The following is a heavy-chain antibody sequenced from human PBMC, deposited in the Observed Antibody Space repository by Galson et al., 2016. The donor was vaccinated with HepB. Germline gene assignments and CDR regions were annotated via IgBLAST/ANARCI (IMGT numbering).Heavy chain of an antibody. CDR2: ISYSGGT. D-gene: IGHD3-10*01. CDR1: GGSISSGSYY. J-gene: IGHJ4*02. V-gene: IGHV4-31*03. Sequence: TLSLTCTVSGGSISSGSYYWSWIRQHPGKGLEWIGYISYSGGTYYNPSLKSRVTISVDTAKNQFSLKLSSVTAADTAVYYWSSGMVRGVKRFDYWGQGTLVTVSS. CDR3: SSGMVRGVKRFDY.